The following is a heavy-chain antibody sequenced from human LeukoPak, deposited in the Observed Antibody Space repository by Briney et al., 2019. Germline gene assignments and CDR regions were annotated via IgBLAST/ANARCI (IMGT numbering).Heavy chain of an antibody. CDR1: GFTFSSYG. V-gene: IGHV3-33*01. CDR3: ARDYSYGQGVCDY. J-gene: IGHJ4*02. D-gene: IGHD5-18*01. CDR2: IWYDGSNK. Sequence: PGGSLRLSCAASGFTFSSYGMHWVRQAPGKGLEWVAVIWYDGSNKYYADSVKGRFTISRDNSKNTLYLQMNSLRAEDTAVYYCARDYSYGQGVCDYWGQGTLVTVSS.